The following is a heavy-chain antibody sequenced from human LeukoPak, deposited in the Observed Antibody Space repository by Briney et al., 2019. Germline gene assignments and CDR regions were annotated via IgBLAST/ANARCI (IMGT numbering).Heavy chain of an antibody. D-gene: IGHD2-2*01. CDR3: ARDLICNSTSCRDYYYYMDV. CDR1: SGSISSSSYY. Sequence: SETLSLTCTVSSGSISSSSYYWGWIRQPPGKGLEWIGNIYYDGSTYYTPSLKSRVTISVDTSKNQFSLKLSSVTAADTAVYYCARDLICNSTSCRDYYYYMDVWGKGTTVTGSS. V-gene: IGHV4-39*07. J-gene: IGHJ6*03. CDR2: IYYDGST.